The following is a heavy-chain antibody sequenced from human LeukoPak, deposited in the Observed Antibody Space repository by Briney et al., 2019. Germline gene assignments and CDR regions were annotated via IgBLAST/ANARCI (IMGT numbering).Heavy chain of an antibody. CDR1: GFTFSSYW. V-gene: IGHV3-7*01. CDR3: AREYSSSWYSYYHYYMDV. Sequence: GGSLRLSRAASGFTFSSYWMSWVRQAPGKGLEWVANIKQDGSEKYYVDSVKGRFTISRDNAKNSLYLQMNSLRAEDTAVYYCAREYSSSWYSYYHYYMDVWGKGTTVTISS. J-gene: IGHJ6*03. CDR2: IKQDGSEK. D-gene: IGHD6-13*01.